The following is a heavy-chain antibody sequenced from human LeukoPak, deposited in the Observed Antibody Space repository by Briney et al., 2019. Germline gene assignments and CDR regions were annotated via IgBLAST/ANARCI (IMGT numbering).Heavy chain of an antibody. CDR1: GFTVSSNY. D-gene: IGHD5-18*01. J-gene: IGHJ4*02. CDR2: IYSGGST. V-gene: IGHV3-66*01. Sequence: PGGSLRLSCAASGFTVSSNYMSWVRHAPGKGLEWVSVIYSGGSTYYADSVKGRFTISRDNSKNTLYLQMNSLRAEDTTVYYCARSGAMVTAGNDYWGQGTLVTVSS. CDR3: ARSGAMVTAGNDY.